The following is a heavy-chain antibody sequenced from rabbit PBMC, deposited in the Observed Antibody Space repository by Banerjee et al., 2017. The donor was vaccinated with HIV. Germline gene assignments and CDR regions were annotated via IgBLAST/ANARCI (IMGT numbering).Heavy chain of an antibody. CDR1: GFSFSGSYW. V-gene: IGHV1S40*01. D-gene: IGHD1-1*01. J-gene: IGHJ4*01. CDR3: ARSSSAYYFFDL. CDR2: IYADSSGST. Sequence: QSLEESGGDLVKPGASLTLTCTASGFSFSGSYWICWVRQAPGKGLEWIACIYADSSGSTYYASWAKGRFTISKTSSTTVTLQMTSLTAADTATYFCARSSSAYYFFDLWGQGTLVTVS.